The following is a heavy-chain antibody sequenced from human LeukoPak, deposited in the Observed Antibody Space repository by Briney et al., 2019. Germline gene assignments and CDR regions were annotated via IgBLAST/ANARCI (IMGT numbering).Heavy chain of an antibody. J-gene: IGHJ4*02. V-gene: IGHV1-2*02. D-gene: IGHD5-24*01. Sequence: ASVKVSCKASGYTFTSYYMHWVRQAPGQGLEWMGWINPNSGGTNYAQKFQGRVTMTRDTSISTAYMELSRLRSDDTAVYYCAREYRDGYNWESVTNDYWGQGTLVTVSS. CDR2: INPNSGGT. CDR3: AREYRDGYNWESVTNDY. CDR1: GYTFTSYY.